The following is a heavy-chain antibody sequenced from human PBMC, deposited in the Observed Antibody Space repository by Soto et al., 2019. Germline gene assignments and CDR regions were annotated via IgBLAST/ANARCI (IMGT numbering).Heavy chain of an antibody. V-gene: IGHV1-8*01. CDR3: ARLKQDYAVA. D-gene: IGHD3-16*01. Sequence: QVQLVQSGAEVKKPGASVKVSCKASGYTFTSYDINWVRLATGQGLEWMGWMNPNSGNTAYEQKFQGRVTMTRTTAISTAYMELSSLRSEDTAVYYCARLKQDYAVAWGQGTLVTVSS. CDR2: MNPNSGNT. J-gene: IGHJ5*02. CDR1: GYTFTSYD.